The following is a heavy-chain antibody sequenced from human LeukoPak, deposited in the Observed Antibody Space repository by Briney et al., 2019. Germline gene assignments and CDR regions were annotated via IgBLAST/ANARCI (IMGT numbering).Heavy chain of an antibody. J-gene: IGHJ4*02. CDR2: ISSSSSYI. D-gene: IGHD1-26*01. Sequence: GGSLRLTCAASGFTFSSYNMNCVRQAPGKGLEWVSSISSSSSYIYYADSVKGRFTISRDNAKNSLYLQMNSLRAEDTAVHYCARIDNYSGSFSSGGQGTLVTVSS. V-gene: IGHV3-21*01. CDR3: ARIDNYSGSFSS. CDR1: GFTFSSYN.